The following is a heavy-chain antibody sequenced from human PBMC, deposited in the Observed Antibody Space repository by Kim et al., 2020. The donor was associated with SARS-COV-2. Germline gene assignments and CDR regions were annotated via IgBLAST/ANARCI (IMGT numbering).Heavy chain of an antibody. CDR1: GFTFSSYS. CDR2: ISSSSSTI. V-gene: IGHV3-48*02. CDR3: ARDAITIFGVVISSWFDP. D-gene: IGHD3-3*01. Sequence: GGSLRLSCAASGFTFSSYSMNWVRQAPGKGLEWVSYISSSSSTIYYADSVKGRFTISRDNAKNSLYLQMNSLRDEDTAVYYCARDAITIFGVVISSWFDPWGQGTLVTVSS. J-gene: IGHJ5*02.